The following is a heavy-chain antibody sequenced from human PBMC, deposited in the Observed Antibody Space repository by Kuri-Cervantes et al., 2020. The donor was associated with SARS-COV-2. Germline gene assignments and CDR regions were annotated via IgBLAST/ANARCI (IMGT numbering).Heavy chain of an antibody. CDR3: TRDLLLPHTIFGVVHTEVYYYYYMDV. CDR1: GGSISSYY. D-gene: IGHD3-3*01. J-gene: IGHJ6*03. V-gene: IGHV4-59*12. Sequence: SETLSLTCTVSGGSISSYYWSWIRQPPGKGLEWIGYIYYSGSTNYNPSLKSRVTISVDTSKNQFSLKLSSVTAADTAVYYCTRDLLLPHTIFGVVHTEVYYYYYMDVWGKGTTVTVSS. CDR2: IYYSGST.